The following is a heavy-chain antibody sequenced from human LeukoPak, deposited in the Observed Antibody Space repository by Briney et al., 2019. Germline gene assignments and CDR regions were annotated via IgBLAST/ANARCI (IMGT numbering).Heavy chain of an antibody. Sequence: GRSLRLSCAASGFTFSSYGMHRVRQAPGKGLEWVAVISYDGSNKYYADSVKGRFTISRDNSKNTLYLQMNSLRAEDTAVYYCAKDRLAVALGPHFDYWGQGTLVTVSS. CDR3: AKDRLAVALGPHFDY. CDR2: ISYDGSNK. D-gene: IGHD6-19*01. CDR1: GFTFSSYG. V-gene: IGHV3-30*18. J-gene: IGHJ4*02.